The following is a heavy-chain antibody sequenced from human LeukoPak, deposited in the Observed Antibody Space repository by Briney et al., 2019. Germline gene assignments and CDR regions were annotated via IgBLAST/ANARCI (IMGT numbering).Heavy chain of an antibody. Sequence: AGGSLRLSCAASGFTFTSYAMTWVRQAPGKGLEWVSATSGSGVSTFYADSVKGRFTISRDNSKNTLYLQLNSLRAEDTAIYYCAKDPIAAAGNYFDYWGQGTLVTVSS. J-gene: IGHJ4*02. CDR1: GFTFTSYA. CDR3: AKDPIAAAGNYFDY. V-gene: IGHV3-23*01. CDR2: TSGSGVST. D-gene: IGHD6-13*01.